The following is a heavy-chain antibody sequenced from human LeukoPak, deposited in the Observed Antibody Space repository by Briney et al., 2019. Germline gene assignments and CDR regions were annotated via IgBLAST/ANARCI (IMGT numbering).Heavy chain of an antibody. V-gene: IGHV3-21*01. CDR2: ISGSSSFI. D-gene: IGHD4-17*01. J-gene: IGHJ4*02. Sequence: PEGSLRLSCVASGFTFSSYSMIWVRQAPGKGLEWVSFISGSSSFIYNADSVKGRFTVSRDNAKNSLYLQMNNLRAEDTAVYYCARDLPTVTTVHFRDSWGQGILVTVSS. CDR3: ARDLPTVTTVHFRDS. CDR1: GFTFSSYS.